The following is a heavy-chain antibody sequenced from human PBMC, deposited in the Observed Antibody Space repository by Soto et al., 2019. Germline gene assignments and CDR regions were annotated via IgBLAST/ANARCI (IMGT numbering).Heavy chain of an antibody. J-gene: IGHJ5*02. D-gene: IGHD6-19*01. CDR2: ISGSGGST. Sequence: EVQLLESGGGLVQPGGSLRLSCAASGFTFSSYAMSWVRQAPGKGLEWVSAISGSGGSTYYADSVKGRFTISRDNSKNTLYLQMNSLRAEDTAVYYCANVAVAGPTSERYNWFDPWGQGTLVTVSS. CDR3: ANVAVAGPTSERYNWFDP. V-gene: IGHV3-23*01. CDR1: GFTFSSYA.